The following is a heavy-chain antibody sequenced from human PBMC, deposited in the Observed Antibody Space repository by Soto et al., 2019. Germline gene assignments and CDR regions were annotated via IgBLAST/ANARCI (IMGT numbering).Heavy chain of an antibody. CDR1: GFTFSSYA. V-gene: IGHV3-23*01. J-gene: IGHJ6*02. CDR2: ISGSGGST. D-gene: IGHD3-3*01. Sequence: PGGSLRLSCAASGFTFSSYAMSWVRQAPGKGLEWVSAISGSGGSTYYADSVKGRFTISRDNSKNTLYLQMNSLRAEDTAVYYCAKLTRGDIFGVVEGPSYYYYGMDVWGQGTTVTVSS. CDR3: AKLTRGDIFGVVEGPSYYYYGMDV.